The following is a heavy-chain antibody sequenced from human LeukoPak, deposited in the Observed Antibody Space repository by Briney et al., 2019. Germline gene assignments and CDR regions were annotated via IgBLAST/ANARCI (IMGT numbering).Heavy chain of an antibody. D-gene: IGHD5-24*01. V-gene: IGHV6-1*01. Sequence: SQTLSLTCAISGDSVSSNSTACDWIRQSPSRGLEWMGRTYYRSRWYSDYAVSVKSRITINPDTSKNQFSLQLNSVTPEDTAVYYCARGGQGDGYSADEAFDIWGQGTMVTVSS. CDR1: GDSVSSNSTA. CDR2: TYYRSRWYS. J-gene: IGHJ3*02. CDR3: ARGGQGDGYSADEAFDI.